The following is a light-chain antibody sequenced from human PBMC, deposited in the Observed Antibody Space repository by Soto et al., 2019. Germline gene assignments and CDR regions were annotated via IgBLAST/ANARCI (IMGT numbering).Light chain of an antibody. V-gene: IGKV3-15*01. CDR3: QQYNNWPRT. Sequence: EIVLTQSPATLSLSPGERAILSCRASQSVSSYLAWYQQKPGQAPRLLIYDASNRATGIPVRFSGSGFGTEFTLTISSLQSEDFAVYYCQQYNNWPRTLGQGTKVDIK. CDR1: QSVSSY. J-gene: IGKJ1*01. CDR2: DAS.